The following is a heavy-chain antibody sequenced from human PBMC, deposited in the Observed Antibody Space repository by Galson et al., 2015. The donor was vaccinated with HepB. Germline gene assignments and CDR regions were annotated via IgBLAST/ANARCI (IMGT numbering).Heavy chain of an antibody. V-gene: IGHV4-59*11. J-gene: IGHJ5*02. CDR1: GTSIGSPY. CDR3: AGDRARRGWFYP. CDR2: IDNTGGT. Sequence: SETLSLTCSVSGTSIGSPYWPWIRQPPGKGLEWIGYIDNTGGTYYNPSLRSRVTMSLHSSKNQFSLQLTSMTAADTAIYYCAGDRARRGWFYPWGQGTLVTVSS.